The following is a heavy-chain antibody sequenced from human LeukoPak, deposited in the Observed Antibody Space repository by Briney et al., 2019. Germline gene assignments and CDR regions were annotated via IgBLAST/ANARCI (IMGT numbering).Heavy chain of an antibody. V-gene: IGHV4-4*02. Sequence: SETLSLTCAVSGGSISRSNWWSWDRQPPGKGLEWIGEIYHSGSTNYNPSLKSRVTISVDTSKNQFSLKLSSVTAADTAVYYCARDRGGYSSGVYMDVWGKGTTVIVSS. CDR1: GGSISRSNW. D-gene: IGHD6-19*01. CDR2: IYHSGST. CDR3: ARDRGGYSSGVYMDV. J-gene: IGHJ6*03.